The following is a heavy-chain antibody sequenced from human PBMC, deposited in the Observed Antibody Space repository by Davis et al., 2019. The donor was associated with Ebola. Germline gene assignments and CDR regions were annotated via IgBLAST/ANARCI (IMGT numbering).Heavy chain of an antibody. Sequence: SLKISCIVSGFTFGDYAMHWVRQVPGKGLEWVSGISWSSNNIGYADSVKGRFTISRDNAKNSLYLQMNSLRAEDTAVYYCAKGSTMVRGNIDYWGQGTLVTVSS. CDR1: GFTFGDYA. V-gene: IGHV3-9*01. J-gene: IGHJ4*02. CDR2: ISWSSNNI. D-gene: IGHD3-10*01. CDR3: AKGSTMVRGNIDY.